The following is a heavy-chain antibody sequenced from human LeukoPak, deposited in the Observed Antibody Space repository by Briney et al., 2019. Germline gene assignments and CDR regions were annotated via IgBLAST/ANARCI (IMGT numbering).Heavy chain of an antibody. V-gene: IGHV6-1*01. CDR1: GDSVSSNSVG. Sequence: SQTLSLTCAISGDSVSSNSVGWNLIRQFPSRGLEWLGRTYYRSKWYSDYAVSVRSRVTINPDTSKNQFSLQLNSVTPEDTAVYYCARSKNNAFDIWGQGTMVTVSS. J-gene: IGHJ3*02. CDR2: TYYRSKWYS. CDR3: ARSKNNAFDI.